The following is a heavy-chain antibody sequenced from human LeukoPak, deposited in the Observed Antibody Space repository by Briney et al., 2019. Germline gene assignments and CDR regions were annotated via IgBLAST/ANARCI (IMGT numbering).Heavy chain of an antibody. D-gene: IGHD3-16*01. CDR1: GYTFTSYD. CDR3: ARGGIMNYYYYGMDV. V-gene: IGHV1-8*01. Sequence: ASVTVSCKASGYTFTSYDINWVRQATGQGLEWMGWMNPNSGNTGYAQKFQGRVTMTRNTSIITAYMELSSLRSEDTAVYYCARGGIMNYYYYGMDVWGQGTTVTVSS. CDR2: MNPNSGNT. J-gene: IGHJ6*02.